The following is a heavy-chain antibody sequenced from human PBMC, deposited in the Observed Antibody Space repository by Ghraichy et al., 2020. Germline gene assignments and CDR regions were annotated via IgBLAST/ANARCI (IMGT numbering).Heavy chain of an antibody. CDR1: GYSFTSYW. CDR3: ARHTAAIPRLWGMDV. D-gene: IGHD2-21*01. CDR2: IYPGDSDT. J-gene: IGHJ6*02. V-gene: IGHV5-51*01. Sequence: GESLNNSCKGSGYSFTSYWIGWVRQMPGKGLEWMGIIYPGDSDTRYSPSFQGQVTISADKSISTAYLQWSSLKASDTAMYYCARHTAAIPRLWGMDVWGQGTTVTVSS.